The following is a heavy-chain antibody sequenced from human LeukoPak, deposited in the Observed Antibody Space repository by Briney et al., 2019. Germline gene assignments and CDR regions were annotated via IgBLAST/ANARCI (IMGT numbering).Heavy chain of an antibody. J-gene: IGHJ4*02. D-gene: IGHD6-6*01. CDR1: GFTFSSYW. Sequence: GGSLRLSCAASGFTFSSYWMNWARQAPGKGLEWVSVISGSGGTTYYADSVKGRFTISRDNSKNTLFLQMNSLRAEDTAVYFCAKAMDVAARPPNDYWGQGTLVTVSS. CDR3: AKAMDVAARPPNDY. CDR2: ISGSGGTT. V-gene: IGHV3-23*01.